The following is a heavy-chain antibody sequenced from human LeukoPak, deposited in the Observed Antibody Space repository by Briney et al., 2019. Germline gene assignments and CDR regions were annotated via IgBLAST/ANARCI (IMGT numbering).Heavy chain of an antibody. CDR2: INPSGGST. J-gene: IGHJ6*02. Sequence: ASVKVSCKASGYTFTSYYMHWVRQAPGQGLEWMGLINPSGGSTSYAQKFQGRVTMTRDTSTSTVYMELSSLRSEDTAVYYCARTHTLWFGELFTTLDYYYYYGMDVWGQGTTVTVSS. V-gene: IGHV1-46*01. D-gene: IGHD3-10*01. CDR1: GYTFTSYY. CDR3: ARTHTLWFGELFTTLDYYYYYGMDV.